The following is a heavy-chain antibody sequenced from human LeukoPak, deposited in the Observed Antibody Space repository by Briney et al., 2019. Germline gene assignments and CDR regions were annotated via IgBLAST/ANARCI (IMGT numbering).Heavy chain of an antibody. D-gene: IGHD3-10*01. V-gene: IGHV3-21*01. CDR3: AREGVGLLWFGEPYYFDY. Sequence: PGGSLRLSCAASGFTFSSYAMNWVRQAPGKGLEWVSSISSSSSYIYYADSVKGRFTISRDNAKNSLYLQMNSLRAEDTAVYYCAREGVGLLWFGEPYYFDYWGQGTLVTVSS. CDR1: GFTFSSYA. J-gene: IGHJ4*02. CDR2: ISSSSSYI.